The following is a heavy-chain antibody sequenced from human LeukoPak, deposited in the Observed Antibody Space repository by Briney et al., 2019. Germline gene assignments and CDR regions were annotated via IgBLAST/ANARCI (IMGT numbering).Heavy chain of an antibody. J-gene: IGHJ6*03. CDR2: IIPIFGTA. Sequence: SVKVSCKACVGTFSSYAISWVRQAPGQGLEWMGGIIPIFGTANYAQKSQGRVTITTDESTSAAYMELSSLRSEDTAVYYCARTGYSSSWYQSYYYYMDVWGKGTTVTVSS. CDR1: VGTFSSYA. D-gene: IGHD6-13*01. CDR3: ARTGYSSSWYQSYYYYMDV. V-gene: IGHV1-69*05.